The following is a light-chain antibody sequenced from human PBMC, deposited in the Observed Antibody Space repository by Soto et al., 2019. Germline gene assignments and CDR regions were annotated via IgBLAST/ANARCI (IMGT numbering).Light chain of an antibody. Sequence: DIQMTQSPSSLSASVGDRVSITCRANQTIRNFLQWYQQKPGKVPKFLIYAASSLVDGVPSRFSGSGSGADFTLTISSLQPKDFATYYCQQSYSIPYTFGQGTKLDIK. V-gene: IGKV1-39*01. J-gene: IGKJ2*01. CDR2: AAS. CDR3: QQSYSIPYT. CDR1: QTIRNF.